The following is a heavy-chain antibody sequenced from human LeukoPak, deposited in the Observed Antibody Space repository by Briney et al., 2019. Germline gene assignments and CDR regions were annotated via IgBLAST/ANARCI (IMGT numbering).Heavy chain of an antibody. Sequence: QPGGSLRLSCAASGFTFGDYAMHWVRQPPGKGLQWVSGISWNSGSIDYADSVKGRFTISRDNAKKSLYLQMNSLRAEDMALYYCAKGFSSSSSYFDYWGQGTLVTVSS. V-gene: IGHV3-9*03. D-gene: IGHD6-6*01. CDR3: AKGFSSSSSYFDY. J-gene: IGHJ4*02. CDR1: GFTFGDYA. CDR2: ISWNSGSI.